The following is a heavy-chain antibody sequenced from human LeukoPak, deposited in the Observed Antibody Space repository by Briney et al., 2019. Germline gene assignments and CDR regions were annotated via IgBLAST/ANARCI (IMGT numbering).Heavy chain of an antibody. CDR1: GFTFSSYW. D-gene: IGHD2-2*01. Sequence: GGSLRLSCAASGFTFSSYWMSWVRQAPGKGLEWVANIKQDGSEKYYVDSVKGRFTISRDNAKNSLYLQMNSLRAEDTAVYYCAREGAPAALYYYYMDVWGKGTTVTVSS. CDR2: IKQDGSEK. CDR3: AREGAPAALYYYYMDV. J-gene: IGHJ6*03. V-gene: IGHV3-7*01.